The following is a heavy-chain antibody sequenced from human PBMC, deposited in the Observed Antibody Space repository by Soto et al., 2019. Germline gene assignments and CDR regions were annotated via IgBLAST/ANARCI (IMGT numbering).Heavy chain of an antibody. J-gene: IGHJ4*02. CDR1: GGSISSSSYY. V-gene: IGHV4-39*01. CDR3: ASRGTVTFDY. D-gene: IGHD4-17*01. CDR2: IYYSGST. Sequence: SETLSLTCTVSGGSISSSSYYWGWIRQPPGKGLEWIGSIYYSGSTYYNPSLKSRVTISVDTSKNQFSLKLSSVTAADTAVYYRASRGTVTFDYWGQGTLVTVSS.